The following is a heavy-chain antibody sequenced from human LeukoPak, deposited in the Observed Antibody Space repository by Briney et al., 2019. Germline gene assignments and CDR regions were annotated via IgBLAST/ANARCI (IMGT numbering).Heavy chain of an antibody. V-gene: IGHV3-7*02. Sequence: GGSLRLSCAASGFTFSSYVMTWVRQSPGKGLEWVANIQEDGIEKHYVDSVKGRFTISRDNAKNSLSLQMNSLRAEDTAVYYCAIEDYIGPVDFWGQGTLVTVSS. CDR1: GFTFSSYV. J-gene: IGHJ4*02. CDR3: AIEDYIGPVDF. D-gene: IGHD4-11*01. CDR2: IQEDGIEK.